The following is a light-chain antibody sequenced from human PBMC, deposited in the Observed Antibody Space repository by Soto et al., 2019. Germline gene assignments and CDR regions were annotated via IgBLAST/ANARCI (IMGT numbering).Light chain of an antibody. CDR3: QQRSNWPLT. CDR1: QSVSSY. CDR2: DAS. Sequence: EIVLTQSPATLSLSPGERATLSCRASQSVSSYLAWYQQKPGQAPRLLIYDASNRATGIPARFSGSGXGTXFTLTISSLEPEDFAVYYCQQRSNWPLTFGGGTKVEIK. J-gene: IGKJ4*01. V-gene: IGKV3-11*01.